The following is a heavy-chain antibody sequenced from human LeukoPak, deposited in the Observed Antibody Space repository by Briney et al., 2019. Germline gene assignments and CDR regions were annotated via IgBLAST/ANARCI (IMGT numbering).Heavy chain of an antibody. J-gene: IGHJ4*02. CDR3: AKDQDRIAYYDFWSGPRTFDY. Sequence: PGGSLRLSCAASGFTFSSYAMSWVRQAPGKGLEWVSAISGSGGSTYYADSVKGRFTIPRDNSKNTLYLQMNSLRAEDTAVYYCAKDQDRIAYYDFWSGPRTFDYWGQGTLVTVSS. CDR2: ISGSGGST. CDR1: GFTFSSYA. D-gene: IGHD3-3*01. V-gene: IGHV3-23*01.